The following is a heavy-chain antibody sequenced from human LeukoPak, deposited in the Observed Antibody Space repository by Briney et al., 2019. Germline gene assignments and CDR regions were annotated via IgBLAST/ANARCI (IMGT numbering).Heavy chain of an antibody. CDR1: GYTFTSYG. D-gene: IGHD2-2*01. CDR3: AGSLGYCTSNLCYLKY. J-gene: IGHJ4*02. V-gene: IGHV1-18*01. CDR2: ISAYNGNT. Sequence: ASVKVSCKASGYTFTSYGISWVRQAPGQGLEWMGWISAYNGNTNYAQKLQGRVTMTTDTYTNTAYMELRSLRSDDTAVYYCAGSLGYCTSNLCYLKYWGQGTLVTVSS.